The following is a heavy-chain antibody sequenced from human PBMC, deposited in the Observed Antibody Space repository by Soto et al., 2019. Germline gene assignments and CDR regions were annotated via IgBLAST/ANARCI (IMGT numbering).Heavy chain of an antibody. CDR2: ISYDGSNK. Sequence: PGGSLGLSCAASGFTFSSYGMHWFRQAPGKGLEWEEVISYDGSNKYYADSVKGRFTISRDNSKNTLYLQINSLRAEDLALYYCGKGPGTVDHLNWCVPCGQVTLVTDSS. J-gene: IGHJ5*02. V-gene: IGHV3-30*18. CDR1: GFTFSSYG. D-gene: IGHD6-13*01. CDR3: GKGPGTVDHLNWCVP.